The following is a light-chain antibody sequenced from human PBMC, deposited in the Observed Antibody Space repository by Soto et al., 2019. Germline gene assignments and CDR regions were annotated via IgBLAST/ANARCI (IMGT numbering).Light chain of an antibody. CDR3: MQALETPYT. V-gene: IGKV2-28*01. Sequence: EIVMTQSPLSLSVTPGEPASISCRSSQRLLHSKGNIFFDWYLQKPGQPPQLLIYLGFNRASGVPDRFSGSESGTDFTLKISRVEAEDVGVYYCMQALETPYTFGQGTKLEIK. J-gene: IGKJ2*01. CDR1: QRLLHSKGNIF. CDR2: LGF.